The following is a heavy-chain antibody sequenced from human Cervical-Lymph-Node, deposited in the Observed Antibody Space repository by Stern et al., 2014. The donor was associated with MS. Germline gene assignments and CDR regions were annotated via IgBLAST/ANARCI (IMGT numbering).Heavy chain of an antibody. CDR3: ARATRTYNDILTGYAGFDD. CDR1: GFTFSSFW. V-gene: IGHV3-7*04. D-gene: IGHD3-9*01. Sequence: EVQLVESGGGVVRPGGSLRLSCAASGFTFSSFWMSWVRQAPGKGLEWEANIKHEGIDTDCVDSVKGRFTISRDNSKNSLYLQMNSLRAEDAAVYYCARATRTYNDILTGYAGFDDWGQGTLVTVSS. J-gene: IGHJ4*02. CDR2: IKHEGIDT.